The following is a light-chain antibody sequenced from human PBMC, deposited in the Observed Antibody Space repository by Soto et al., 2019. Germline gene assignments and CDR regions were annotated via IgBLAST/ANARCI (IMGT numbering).Light chain of an antibody. CDR1: QSVSNNY. CDR3: QPYGSSPPYT. CDR2: GSS. V-gene: IGKV3-20*01. J-gene: IGKJ2*01. Sequence: EVVLTQSPGTLSLSPGERATLSCRASQSVSNNYFAWYQQKPGQAPRLLIVGSSDRATGIPDRFSGSGSRTDFTLTIIRLEPEDFALYYCQPYGSSPPYTFGQGTKLEIK.